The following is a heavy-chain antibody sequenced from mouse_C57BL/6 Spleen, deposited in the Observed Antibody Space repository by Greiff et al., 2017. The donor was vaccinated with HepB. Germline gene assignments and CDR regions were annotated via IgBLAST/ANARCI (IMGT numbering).Heavy chain of an antibody. CDR1: GFSLSTSGMG. CDR2: IYWDDDK. Sequence: QVTLKESGPGILQSSQTLSLTCSFSGFSLSTSGMGVSWIRQPSGKGLEWLAHIYWDDDKRYNPSLKSRLTISKDTSRNQVFLKITSVDTADTATYYCARSPLYGSSYVMAYWGQGTLVTVSA. CDR3: ARSPLYGSSYVMAY. J-gene: IGHJ3*01. V-gene: IGHV8-12*01. D-gene: IGHD1-1*01.